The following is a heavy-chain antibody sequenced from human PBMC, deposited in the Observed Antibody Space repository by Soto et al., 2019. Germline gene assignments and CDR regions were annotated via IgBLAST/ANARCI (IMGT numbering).Heavy chain of an antibody. V-gene: IGHV1-69*13. J-gene: IGHJ4*02. CDR3: ARDLGNKHYYNLF. CDR2: IIPIFGTA. D-gene: IGHD1-26*01. Sequence: SVKVSCKASGGTFSNYAISWVRQAPGQGLEWMGGIIPIFGTANYAQKFQGRVTITADESTSTAYMELSSLRSEDTAVYYCARDLGNKHYYNLFWGQGILVTVSS. CDR1: GGTFSNYA.